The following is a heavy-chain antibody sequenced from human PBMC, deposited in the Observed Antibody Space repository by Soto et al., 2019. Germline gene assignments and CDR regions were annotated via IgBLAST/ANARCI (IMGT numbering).Heavy chain of an antibody. CDR3: AKWGIGEAGLEY. J-gene: IGHJ4*02. CDR1: GFTFSSFA. V-gene: IGHV3-23*01. Sequence: EVQLLESGGGLVQPGGSLRLSCAASGFTFSSFAMSWVRQAPGKGLEWVSSITGSGGATYYAGSVKGRFTISRDNSKTTLYLQLSSLRADVTALYYEAKWGIGEAGLEYWGQGTLVTRSS. CDR2: ITGSGGAT. D-gene: IGHD6-19*01.